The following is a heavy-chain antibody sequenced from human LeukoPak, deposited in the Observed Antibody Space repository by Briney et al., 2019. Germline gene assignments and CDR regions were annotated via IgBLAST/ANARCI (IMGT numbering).Heavy chain of an antibody. D-gene: IGHD5-18*01. Sequence: RTSETLSLTCTVSGGSISSSSYYWGWIRQPPGKGLEWIGSIYYSGSTYYNPSLKSRVTISVDTSKKQFSLNLNSVTAADTAVYYCASYVDTIMAFGYWGQGTLVTVSS. CDR3: ASYVDTIMAFGY. J-gene: IGHJ4*02. V-gene: IGHV4-39*07. CDR1: GGSISSSSYY. CDR2: IYYSGST.